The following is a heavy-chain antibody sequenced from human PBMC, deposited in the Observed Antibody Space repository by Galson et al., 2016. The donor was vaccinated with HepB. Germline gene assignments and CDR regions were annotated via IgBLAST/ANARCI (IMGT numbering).Heavy chain of an antibody. CDR2: VFYSGTA. CDR3: ARIKYSGYNPGLFFDS. Sequence: TLSLTWSVSDASINSGGYYWSWIRQLPVKGLEWIGYVFYSGTAYYNPSLKSRVTISIDTSNRQFSLKLTSVTAADTAVYYCARIKYSGYNPGLFFDSWGQGILVSVSS. D-gene: IGHD5-12*01. J-gene: IGHJ4*02. CDR1: DASINSGGYY. V-gene: IGHV4-31*02.